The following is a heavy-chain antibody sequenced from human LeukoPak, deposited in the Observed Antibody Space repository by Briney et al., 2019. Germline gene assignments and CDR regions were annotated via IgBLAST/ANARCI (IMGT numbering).Heavy chain of an antibody. V-gene: IGHV4-38-2*02. CDR1: GYSISSGYY. J-gene: IGHJ4*02. CDR2: IYHSGST. D-gene: IGHD4-17*01. Sequence: PSETLSLTCTVSGYSISSGYYWGWIRQPPGKGLEWIGSIYHSGSTYYNPSLKSRVTISVDTSKNQFSLKPSSVTAADTAVYYCARDGDYVGAFDYWGQGTLVTVSS. CDR3: ARDGDYVGAFDY.